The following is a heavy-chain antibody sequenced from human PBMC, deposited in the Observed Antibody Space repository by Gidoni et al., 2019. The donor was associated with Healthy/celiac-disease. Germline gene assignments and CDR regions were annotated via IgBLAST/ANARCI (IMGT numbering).Heavy chain of an antibody. J-gene: IGHJ6*02. CDR3: AREFATEYSRYGMDV. CDR2: ISHDGSNK. Sequence: QVQLVESGGGVVQPGRSLRLSCAASGFTFSSYAMHWVRQAPGKGLEWVAVISHDGSNKYYADSVKGRFTISRDNSKNTLYLQMNSLRAEDTAVYYCAREFATEYSRYGMDVWGQGTTVTVSS. D-gene: IGHD6-6*01. V-gene: IGHV3-30-3*01. CDR1: GFTFSSYA.